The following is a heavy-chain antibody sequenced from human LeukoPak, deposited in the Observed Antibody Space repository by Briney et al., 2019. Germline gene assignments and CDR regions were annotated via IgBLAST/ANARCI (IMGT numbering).Heavy chain of an antibody. J-gene: IGHJ4*02. Sequence: GGSLRLSCAASGFTFSSYGMHWVRQAPGKGLEWVAVIWYDGSNKYYADSVKGRFTISRDNSKNTLYLQMNSLRAEDTAVYYCATDVDTAMPSDYWGQGTLVTVSS. CDR1: GFTFSSYG. V-gene: IGHV3-33*01. D-gene: IGHD5-18*01. CDR3: ATDVDTAMPSDY. CDR2: IWYDGSNK.